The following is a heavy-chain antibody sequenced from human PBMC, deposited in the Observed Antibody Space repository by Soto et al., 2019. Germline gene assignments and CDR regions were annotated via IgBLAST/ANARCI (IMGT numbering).Heavy chain of an antibody. CDR2: IYYSGST. V-gene: IGHV4-59*02. Sequence: QVQLQESGPGLVRPSETLSLTCNVSGGSVSSYYWNWIRQPPGKGLEWIGYIYYSGSTIYNPSHKSRVTISVDTSKNQFSLKLTSVTAADTAVYYCARDDGRAFDVWGQGTMVAVSS. J-gene: IGHJ3*01. CDR1: GGSVSSYY. CDR3: ARDDGRAFDV.